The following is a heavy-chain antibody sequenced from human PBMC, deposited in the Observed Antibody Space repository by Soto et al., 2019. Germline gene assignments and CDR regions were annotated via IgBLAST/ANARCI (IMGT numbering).Heavy chain of an antibody. CDR2: IYYSGST. Sequence: PSETLSLTCTVSGGSISSSSYYWGWIRQPPGKGLEWIGSIYYSGSTYYNPSLKSRVTISVDTSKNQFSLKLSSVTAAVTAVYYCARSTYIAAAGTFDYWGQGTLVTVSS. CDR3: ARSTYIAAAGTFDY. J-gene: IGHJ4*02. CDR1: GGSISSSSYY. D-gene: IGHD6-13*01. V-gene: IGHV4-39*01.